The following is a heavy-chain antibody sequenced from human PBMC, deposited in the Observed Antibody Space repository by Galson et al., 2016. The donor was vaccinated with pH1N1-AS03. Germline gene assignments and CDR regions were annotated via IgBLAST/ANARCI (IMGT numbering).Heavy chain of an antibody. CDR1: GFTISSLT. D-gene: IGHD1-26*01. Sequence: SLRLSCAASGFTISSLTMHWVRQTQDKELEWLAVISYDGYDRYYADSVKGRFTIYRDNSKNTVYLQMTSLRGDDTAVYFCARRGGLSGASAVYGMDVWGRGTAVTVSS. V-gene: IGHV3-30*04. J-gene: IGHJ6*02. CDR2: ISYDGYDR. CDR3: ARRGGLSGASAVYGMDV.